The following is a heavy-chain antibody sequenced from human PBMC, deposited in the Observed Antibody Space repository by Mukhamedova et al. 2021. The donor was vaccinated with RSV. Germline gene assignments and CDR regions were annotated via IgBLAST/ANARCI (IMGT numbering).Heavy chain of an antibody. CDR2: QSTWGSYI. Sequence: VSTQSTWGSYIYFADSVKGRFTISRDTAKNSLYLQMNSLRAEDTAVYYCARDPIVVVPATIGYMDVWGKGTTVTVSS. V-gene: IGHV3-21*01. J-gene: IGHJ6*03. CDR3: ARDPIVVVPATIGYMDV. D-gene: IGHD2-2*01.